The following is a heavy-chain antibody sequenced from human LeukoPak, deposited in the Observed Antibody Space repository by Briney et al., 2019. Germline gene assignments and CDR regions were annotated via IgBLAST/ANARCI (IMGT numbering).Heavy chain of an antibody. CDR1: GGSISTGDYY. V-gene: IGHV4-30-4*01. CDR2: IYCSGST. Sequence: SQTLSLTCTVSGGSISTGDYYWNWIRQPPGKGLEWIGYIYCSGSTYYNPSLKSRVTISVDTSKNQFSLKLSSVTAADTAVYYCARVGDYYFDYWGQGSLVTVSS. CDR3: ARVGDYYFDY. J-gene: IGHJ4*02. D-gene: IGHD4-17*01.